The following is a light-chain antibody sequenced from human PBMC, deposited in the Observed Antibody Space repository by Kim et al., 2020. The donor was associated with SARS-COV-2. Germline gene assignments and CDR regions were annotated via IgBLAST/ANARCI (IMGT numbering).Light chain of an antibody. CDR2: AAS. CDR3: QKCDSAPWM. Sequence: ASVGDRVTITGRASQDISNYLAWFQLKPGKAPKLLIYAASALQPGVPSRFSGSGSGTDFTLTVTSLQPEDVATYYCQKCDSAPWMFGQGTKVDIK. CDR1: QDISNY. J-gene: IGKJ1*01. V-gene: IGKV1-27*01.